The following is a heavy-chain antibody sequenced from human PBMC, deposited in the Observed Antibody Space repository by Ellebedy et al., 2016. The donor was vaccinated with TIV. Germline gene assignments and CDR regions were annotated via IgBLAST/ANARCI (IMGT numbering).Heavy chain of an antibody. Sequence: GGSLRLSCATSGFTFSNFAINWVRQAPGKGLEWVSVLYPDAKTNYTDSVNGRFIVSRDTSKNTLHLQMNSLRAEDTAVYFCARDPGGGGDYGNNWFDPWGRGTLVTVSS. CDR2: LYPDAKT. D-gene: IGHD3-16*01. J-gene: IGHJ5*02. V-gene: IGHV3-66*01. CDR3: ARDPGGGGDYGNNWFDP. CDR1: GFTFSNFA.